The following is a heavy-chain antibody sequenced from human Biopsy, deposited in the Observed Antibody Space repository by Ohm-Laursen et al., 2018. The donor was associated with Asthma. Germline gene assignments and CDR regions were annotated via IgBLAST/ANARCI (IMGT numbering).Heavy chain of an antibody. CDR2: IIPIFGPT. J-gene: IGHJ3*02. CDR1: GYPFTDYY. D-gene: IGHD3-9*01. V-gene: IGHV1-46*01. CDR3: ARTYYDFLTGQVKDAFGI. Sequence: ASVKVSCKASGYPFTDYYVHWVRQAPGQGLEWMGRIIPIFGPTNYAQKFQGRVSITRDTSASTAYMELRSLRSEDTAAYYCARTYYDFLTGQVKDAFGIWGQGTMVTVSS.